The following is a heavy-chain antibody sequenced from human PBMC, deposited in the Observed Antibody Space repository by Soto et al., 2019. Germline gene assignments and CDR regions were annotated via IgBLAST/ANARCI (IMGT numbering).Heavy chain of an antibody. V-gene: IGHV1-8*01. CDR2: MNPGSGDT. J-gene: IGHJ5*02. D-gene: IGHD5-18*01. Sequence: ASVKVSCTASGYIFTNNDVSWVRQATGQGLERMGWMNPGSGDTGYAQKFQGRVTMTRNISIATAYMELSSLRADDTAIYYCARMASFGSLNWFDPWGQGTLVTVSS. CDR1: GYIFTNND. CDR3: ARMASFGSLNWFDP.